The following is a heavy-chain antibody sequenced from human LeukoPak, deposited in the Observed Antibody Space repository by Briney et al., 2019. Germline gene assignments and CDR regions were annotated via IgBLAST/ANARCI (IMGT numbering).Heavy chain of an antibody. V-gene: IGHV1-18*01. J-gene: IGHJ5*02. D-gene: IGHD3-10*01. CDR3: ARESSGTYYSWFDH. CDR1: GYIFTSYG. CDR2: TSAYNGNT. Sequence: GASVKVSCKASGYIFTSYGISWVRQAPGQGPEWMGWTSAYNGNTNYAQKLQGRVTMTTDTSTSTAYMELRSLRSDDTAVYYCARESSGTYYSWFDHWGQGTLVTVSS.